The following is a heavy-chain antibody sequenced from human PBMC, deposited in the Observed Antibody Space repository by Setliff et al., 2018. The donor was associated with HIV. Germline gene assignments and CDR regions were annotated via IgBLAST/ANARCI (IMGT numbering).Heavy chain of an antibody. J-gene: IGHJ3*02. CDR3: ARSDSGYRSSWAPFDI. CDR2: IYWNNDK. Sequence: SGPTLVNPTQTLTLTCTFSGFSLSTGGVGVGWIRQPPGKALQWLALIYWNNDKRYSPSLKSRLTITKDKSKNQVVLTMTNMDPVDTAVYYCARSDSGYRSSWAPFDIWGQGTMVTVSS. D-gene: IGHD6-13*01. CDR1: GFSLSTGGVG. V-gene: IGHV2-5*01.